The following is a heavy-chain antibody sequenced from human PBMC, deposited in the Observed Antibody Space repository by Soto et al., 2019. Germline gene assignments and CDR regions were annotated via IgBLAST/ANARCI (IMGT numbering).Heavy chain of an antibody. CDR1: GYSXTSYA. Sequence: SXKVSFKASGYSXTSYAMDLVRQAPGQRLEWMGWINGGNGNTKYSQKFQGRVTITRDTSASTAYMELSSLRSEETAVYYCARSLQVVPAAIAYWGQGTLVTVSS. CDR3: ARSLQVVPAAIAY. CDR2: INGGNGNT. D-gene: IGHD2-2*02. J-gene: IGHJ4*02. V-gene: IGHV1-3*01.